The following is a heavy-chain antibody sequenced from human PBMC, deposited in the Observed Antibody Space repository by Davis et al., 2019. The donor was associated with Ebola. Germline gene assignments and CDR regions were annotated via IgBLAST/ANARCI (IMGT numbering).Heavy chain of an antibody. CDR1: GFTFSSYA. Sequence: GESLKISCAASGFTFSSYAMSWVRQAPGKGLEWVSAISGSGGSTYYADSVKGRFTISRDNSKNTLYLQVNSLRTEDTAVYYCARDPACSGGSCYSEGFLDYWGQGTLVTVSS. CDR3: ARDPACSGGSCYSEGFLDY. V-gene: IGHV3-23*01. J-gene: IGHJ4*02. CDR2: ISGSGGST. D-gene: IGHD2-15*01.